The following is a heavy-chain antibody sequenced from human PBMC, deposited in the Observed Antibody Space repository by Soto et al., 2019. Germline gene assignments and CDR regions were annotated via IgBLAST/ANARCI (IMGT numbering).Heavy chain of an antibody. CDR3: ARDYDYFYDSSNLYSPPFDA. J-gene: IGHJ4*02. D-gene: IGHD3-22*01. Sequence: PSETLSLTCTVSGYSISSGYYWGWIRQPPGKGLEWVGSIYHSGIIYYNPSLKSRVTISVDTSKNQFSLELTSVTAADTAVYYCARDYDYFYDSSNLYSPPFDAWGQGAMVTVYS. V-gene: IGHV4-38-2*02. CDR1: GYSISSGYY. CDR2: IYHSGII.